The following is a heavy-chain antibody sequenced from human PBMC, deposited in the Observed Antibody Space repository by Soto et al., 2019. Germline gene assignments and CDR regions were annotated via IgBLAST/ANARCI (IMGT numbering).Heavy chain of an antibody. D-gene: IGHD5-12*01. CDR1: GFTFSDYY. CDR3: ARDRYSGSDAYMDV. CDR2: ISGSSGNI. Sequence: QVQLVESGGGVGKPGGSLRLSCAASGFTFSDYYMSWTRQAPGKGLEWVAYISGSSGNIYYADSVKGRFTISRDNAKNSLYLQMNNLRADDTAVYYCARDRYSGSDAYMDVWGNGTTVTVSS. J-gene: IGHJ6*03. V-gene: IGHV3-11*01.